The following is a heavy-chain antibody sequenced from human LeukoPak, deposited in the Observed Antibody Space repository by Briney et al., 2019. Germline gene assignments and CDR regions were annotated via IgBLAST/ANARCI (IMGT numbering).Heavy chain of an antibody. V-gene: IGHV3-23*01. J-gene: IGHJ4*02. CDR2: ISSRGGTT. CDR3: AKWGVSGSYYDY. CDR1: GFTFNNYA. D-gene: IGHD1-26*01. Sequence: GGSLRLSCAASGFTFNNYAMSWVRQAPGKGLEWVSAISSRGGTTYYADSVQGRFTISRDNSKNTLHLQMNSLRGEDTAIYYCAKWGVSGSYYDYWGQGTLVTVSS.